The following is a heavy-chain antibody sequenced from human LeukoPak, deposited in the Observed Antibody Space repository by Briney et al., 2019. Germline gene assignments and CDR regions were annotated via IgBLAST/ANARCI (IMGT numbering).Heavy chain of an antibody. V-gene: IGHV3-15*01. CDR1: GFTFSNAW. Sequence: PVGSLRLSCAASGFTFSNAWMSWVRQAPGKGLEWVGRIKSKTDGGTTDYAAPVKGRFTISRDDSKNTLYLQMNSLKTEDTAVYYCTTDALVPAAISNNWSDPCGQGTLVTVSS. CDR3: TTDALVPAAISNNWSDP. CDR2: IKSKTDGGTT. D-gene: IGHD2-2*01. J-gene: IGHJ5*02.